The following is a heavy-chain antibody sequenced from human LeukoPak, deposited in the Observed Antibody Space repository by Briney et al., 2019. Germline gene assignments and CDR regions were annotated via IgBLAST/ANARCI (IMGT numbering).Heavy chain of an antibody. CDR1: GFTFSSYS. Sequence: EGSLRLSCAASGFTFSSYSMNWVRQAPGKGLEWVSSISSSSSYIYYADSVKGRFTISRDNAKNSLYLQMNSLRAEDTAVYYCARVHYSSSWYLKPDAFDIWGQGTMVTVSS. V-gene: IGHV3-21*01. CDR3: ARVHYSSSWYLKPDAFDI. J-gene: IGHJ3*02. D-gene: IGHD6-13*01. CDR2: ISSSSSYI.